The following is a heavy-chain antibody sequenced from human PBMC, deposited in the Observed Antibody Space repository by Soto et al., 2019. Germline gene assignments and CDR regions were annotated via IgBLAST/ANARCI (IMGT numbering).Heavy chain of an antibody. CDR1: GYTITRDY. J-gene: IGHJ4*02. CDR2: IKPTGGST. Sequence: ASVKVSCKAAGYTITRDYIRCGIQGPGQGLEWMGMIKPTGGSTSYAQKFQGRVTMTRDTSTSTVYMELSSLTSEDTAVYYCERTFIDGLHSDYWGQGPLVTAPQ. V-gene: IGHV1-46*01. CDR3: ERTFIDGLHSDY.